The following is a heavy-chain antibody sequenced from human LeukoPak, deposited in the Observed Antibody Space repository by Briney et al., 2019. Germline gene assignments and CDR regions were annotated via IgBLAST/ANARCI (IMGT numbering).Heavy chain of an antibody. Sequence: GASVKVSCKASGYTFTSYDINWARQATGQGLEWMGWMNPNSGNTGYAQKFQGRVTITRNTSISTAYMELSSLRSEDTAVYYCARPEGDDAFDIWGQGTMVTVSS. CDR1: GYTFTSYD. D-gene: IGHD3-10*01. J-gene: IGHJ3*02. CDR2: MNPNSGNT. CDR3: ARPEGDDAFDI. V-gene: IGHV1-8*03.